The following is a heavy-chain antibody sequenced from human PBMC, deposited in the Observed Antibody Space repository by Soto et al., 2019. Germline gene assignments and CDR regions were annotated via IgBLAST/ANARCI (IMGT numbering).Heavy chain of an antibody. CDR2: MTPKSGYT. V-gene: IGHV1-8*02. Sequence: QVQLMQSGAEVRKPGASVKVSCKASGYTFTDYDINWVRQATGQGLEWLGWMTPKSGYTGYAQKFQRRVTLTRDTSRGTAYMELSSLTSEDTAVYYCTRNLYNTGDFDHWGQGTLVTVSS. D-gene: IGHD1-20*01. CDR3: TRNLYNTGDFDH. CDR1: GYTFTDYD. J-gene: IGHJ4*02.